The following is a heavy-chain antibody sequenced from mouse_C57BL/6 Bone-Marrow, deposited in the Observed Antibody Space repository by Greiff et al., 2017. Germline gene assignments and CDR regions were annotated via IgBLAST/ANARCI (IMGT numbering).Heavy chain of an antibody. CDR1: GYAFSSSW. Sequence: VHLVESGPELVKPGASVKISCKASGYAFSSSWMNWVKQRPGKGLEWIGRIYPGDGDTNYNGKFKGKATLTADKSSSTAYMQLSSLTSEDSAVYFCARSGITTVVAPFDYWGQGTTLTVSS. D-gene: IGHD1-1*01. CDR2: IYPGDGDT. V-gene: IGHV1-82*01. CDR3: ARSGITTVVAPFDY. J-gene: IGHJ2*01.